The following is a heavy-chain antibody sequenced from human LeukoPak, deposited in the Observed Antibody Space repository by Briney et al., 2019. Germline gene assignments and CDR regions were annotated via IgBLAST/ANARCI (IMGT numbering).Heavy chain of an antibody. CDR2: IENKADGGTK. V-gene: IGHV3-15*04. Sequence: GGSLRLSCAASGFTFSNAWMSWVRQAPGKGLEWIGRIENKADGGTKDYAAPVKGRFTILRDDSKNTLYLRMNSLRTEDTAVYYCSPLGGSGYHDYWSFDLWGRGTLVTVSS. CDR1: GFTFSNAW. D-gene: IGHD3-22*01. CDR3: SPLGGSGYHDYWSFDL. J-gene: IGHJ2*01.